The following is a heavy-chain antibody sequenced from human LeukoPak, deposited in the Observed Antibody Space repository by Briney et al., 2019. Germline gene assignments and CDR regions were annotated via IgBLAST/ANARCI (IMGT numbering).Heavy chain of an antibody. J-gene: IGHJ4*02. Sequence: PGGSLRLSCAVSGFTSSRYWMHWVRQAPGKGFMWVSRINSDGSSTSYADSVKGRFTILRDNAKNTVNLQMNSLRAEDTAVYYCARDSCSGGTCYFAYWGQGTLVTVSS. V-gene: IGHV3-74*01. CDR3: ARDSCSGGTCYFAY. CDR1: GFTSSRYW. D-gene: IGHD2-15*01. CDR2: INSDGSST.